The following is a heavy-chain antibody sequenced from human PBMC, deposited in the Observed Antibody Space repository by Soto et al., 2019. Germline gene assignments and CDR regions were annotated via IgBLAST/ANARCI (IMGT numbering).Heavy chain of an antibody. D-gene: IGHD2-15*01. V-gene: IGHV3-23*01. CDR1: GFTFSSYV. CDR2: ISGSGGST. Sequence: EVQVLESGGGLVQPGGSLRLSCAASGFTFSSYVMSWVRQAPGKGLECVSGISGSGGSTYYADSVKGRFTISRDNSKSQLYLQMNSLRAKDTAVYYCAKEGYCSGGTCYSEYWGQGTLVTVSS. CDR3: AKEGYCSGGTCYSEY. J-gene: IGHJ4*02.